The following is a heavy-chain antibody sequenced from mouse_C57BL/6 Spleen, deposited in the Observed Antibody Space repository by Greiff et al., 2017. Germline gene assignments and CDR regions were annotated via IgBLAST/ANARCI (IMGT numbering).Heavy chain of an antibody. V-gene: IGHV1-26*01. CDR3: ARGGLRRDWDFDV. D-gene: IGHD2-4*01. CDR2: INPNNGGT. Sequence: EVQLQQSGPELVKPGASVKISCKASGYTFTDYYMNWVKQSHGKSLEWIGDINPNNGGTSYNQKFKGKATLTVDKSSSTAYMELRSLTSEDSAVYYCARGGLRRDWDFDVWGTGTTVTVSS. J-gene: IGHJ1*03. CDR1: GYTFTDYY.